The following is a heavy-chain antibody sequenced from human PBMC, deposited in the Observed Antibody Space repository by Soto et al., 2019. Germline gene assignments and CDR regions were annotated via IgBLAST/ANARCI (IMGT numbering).Heavy chain of an antibody. CDR3: ASPTGEWLPPARDYYYGMDV. V-gene: IGHV1-69*06. D-gene: IGHD3-3*01. CDR2: IIPIVGTA. CDR1: GGTFSSYA. Sequence: QVQLVQSGAEVKKPGSSVKVSCKASGGTFSSYAISWVRQAPGQGLEWMGGIIPIVGTANYAQKFQGRVTTTADKATSTAYRELSSLRSEDTAVYYCASPTGEWLPPARDYYYGMDVWGQGTTVTVSS. J-gene: IGHJ6*02.